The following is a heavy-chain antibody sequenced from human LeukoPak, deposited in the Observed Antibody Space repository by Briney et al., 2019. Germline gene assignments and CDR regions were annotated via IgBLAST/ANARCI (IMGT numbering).Heavy chain of an antibody. CDR3: ARGGPAGVATNDY. Sequence: GGSLRLSCAASRFTFSIYYMHWVRQAPGKGLVWVSHIESDGGRTTYADSVKGRFIISRDNAKNTLYLQMNSLRAEDTAVYYCARGGPAGVATNDYWGQGTLVTVS. D-gene: IGHD5-24*01. J-gene: IGHJ4*02. CDR2: IESDGGRT. CDR1: RFTFSIYY. V-gene: IGHV3-74*01.